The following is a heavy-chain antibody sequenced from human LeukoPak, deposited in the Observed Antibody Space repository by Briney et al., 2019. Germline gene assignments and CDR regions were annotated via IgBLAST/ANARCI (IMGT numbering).Heavy chain of an antibody. CDR2: IYYSGST. CDR3: ARVTWGSYYYYYYYMGV. CDR1: GVSISSSSYY. D-gene: IGHD7-27*01. J-gene: IGHJ6*03. Sequence: SSETLPLTCTVSGVSISSSSYYWGWIRQPPGKGLEWIGSIYYSGSTYYNPSLKSRVTISVDTSKNQFSLKLSSVTAADTAVYYCARVTWGSYYYYYYYMGVWGKGTTVTVSS. V-gene: IGHV4-39*07.